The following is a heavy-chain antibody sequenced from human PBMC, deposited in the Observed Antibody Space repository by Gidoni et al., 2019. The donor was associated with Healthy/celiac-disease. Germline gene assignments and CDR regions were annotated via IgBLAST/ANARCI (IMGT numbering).Heavy chain of an antibody. CDR3: ARHGPEYYYDSSGYSLGAFDI. CDR2: IYYSGST. D-gene: IGHD3-22*01. CDR1: GGSIRSSSYY. J-gene: IGHJ3*02. Sequence: QLQLQESGPGLVKPSETLSLTCTVSGGSIRSSSYYWGWIRQPPGQGLEWIGSIYYSGSTYYNPSLKSRVTISVDTSKNQFSLKLSSVTAADTAVYYCARHGPEYYYDSSGYSLGAFDIWGQGTMVTVSS. V-gene: IGHV4-39*01.